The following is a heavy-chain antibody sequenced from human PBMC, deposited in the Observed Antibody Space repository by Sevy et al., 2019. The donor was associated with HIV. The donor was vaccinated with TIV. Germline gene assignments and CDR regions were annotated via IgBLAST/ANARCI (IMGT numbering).Heavy chain of an antibody. CDR3: AKDFYDSSGYYPMEAFDI. V-gene: IGHV3-23*01. Sequence: GGSLRLSCAASGFTFTTYAMGWVRQAQGKGLRWVSTLSGSGASTYYADSVKGRFTISRDNSKNTLFLQMDSLRAEDTAVYYCAKDFYDSSGYYPMEAFDIWGQGTMVTVSS. J-gene: IGHJ3*02. D-gene: IGHD3-22*01. CDR2: LSGSGAST. CDR1: GFTFTTYA.